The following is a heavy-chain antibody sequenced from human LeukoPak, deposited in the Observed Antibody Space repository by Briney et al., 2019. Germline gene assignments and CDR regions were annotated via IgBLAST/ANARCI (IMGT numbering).Heavy chain of an antibody. CDR1: GFTFSSYA. J-gene: IGHJ4*02. CDR3: AKAMLRIAAAGKVHFDY. D-gene: IGHD6-13*01. CDR2: IVGSGGST. Sequence: GGSLRLSCAASGFTFSSYAMSWVRQAPGKGLEWVSAIVGSGGSTYYADSVKGRFTISRDNSKNTLYLQMNSLRAEDTAVYYCAKAMLRIAAAGKVHFDYWGQGTLVTVSS. V-gene: IGHV3-23*01.